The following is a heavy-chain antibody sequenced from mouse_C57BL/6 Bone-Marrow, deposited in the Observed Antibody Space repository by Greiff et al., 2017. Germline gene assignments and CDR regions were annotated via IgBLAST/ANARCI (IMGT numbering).Heavy chain of an antibody. D-gene: IGHD3-3*01. CDR3: VRGTGTSDFDY. Sequence: EVMLVESGGGLVQPKASLKLSCAASGFSFNTYAMNWVRQAPGKGLEWVARIRSKSNNYATYYADSVKDRFTISRDDSESMLYLQMNNLKTEDTAMYYCVRGTGTSDFDYWGQGTTLTVSS. CDR2: IRSKSNNYAT. J-gene: IGHJ2*01. CDR1: GFSFNTYA. V-gene: IGHV10-1*01.